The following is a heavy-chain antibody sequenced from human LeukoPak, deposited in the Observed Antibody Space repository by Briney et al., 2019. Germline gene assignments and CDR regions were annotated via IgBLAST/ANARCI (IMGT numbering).Heavy chain of an antibody. D-gene: IGHD3-10*01. V-gene: IGHV1-2*02. CDR2: INPNNGGP. CDR3: ARRVVRGSGSYYNWFDP. CDR1: GYTFTDYY. Sequence: GASVKVSCKASGYTFTDYYIHWVRQAPGQGLEWMGWINPNNGGPNYAQKFQGRVTMTRDTSISTAYMELSRLRSDDTAVYYCARRVVRGSGSYYNWFDPWGQGTLVTVAS. J-gene: IGHJ5*02.